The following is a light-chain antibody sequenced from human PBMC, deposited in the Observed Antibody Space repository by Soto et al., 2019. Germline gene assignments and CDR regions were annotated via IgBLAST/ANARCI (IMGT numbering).Light chain of an antibody. V-gene: IGKV4-1*01. CDR1: QSVLYSPSNKNY. Sequence: DIVMTRAQDSLAVSLVERATINCKSSQSVLYSPSNKNYLAWYQQKPGQPPKMLIFWASTRASGVPDRFCGSGSGTDFTLTISCLRSEDFTVYHCQQCFPGWPFGQGTKADIK. J-gene: IGKJ1*01. CDR2: WAS. CDR3: QQCFPGWP.